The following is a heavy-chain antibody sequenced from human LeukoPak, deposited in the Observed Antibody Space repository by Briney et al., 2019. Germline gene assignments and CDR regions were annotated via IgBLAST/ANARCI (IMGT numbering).Heavy chain of an antibody. D-gene: IGHD3-3*01. CDR2: INWNGYRT. J-gene: IGHJ4*02. CDR3: VRVISGVFLLGDATFDY. CDR1: GFNFYDYG. Sequence: GGSLRLSCAASGFNFYDYGMTWVRQAPGKGLEWVSGINWNGYRTGYVDSVKGRFTISRDNAKSSLFLQMNSLRAEDTAFYYCVRVISGVFLLGDATFDYWGLGTLVTVSS. V-gene: IGHV3-20*04.